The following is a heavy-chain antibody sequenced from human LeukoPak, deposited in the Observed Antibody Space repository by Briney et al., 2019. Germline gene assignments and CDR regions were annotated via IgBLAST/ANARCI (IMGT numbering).Heavy chain of an antibody. Sequence: PSETLSLTCTVSGGSISSGGYYWSWIRQHPGKGLEWIVYVYYSGSTYYNPSLKSRVTISVYTSKSQFSLKLSSVTAADTAVYYCARGATFTRWINYFDYWGQGTLVTVSS. CDR3: ARGATFTRWINYFDY. J-gene: IGHJ4*02. V-gene: IGHV4-31*03. CDR2: VYYSGST. CDR1: GGSISSGGYY. D-gene: IGHD3-10*01.